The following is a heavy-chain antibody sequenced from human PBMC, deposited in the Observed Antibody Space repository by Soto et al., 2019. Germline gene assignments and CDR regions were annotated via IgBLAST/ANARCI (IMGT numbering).Heavy chain of an antibody. CDR3: ARWVGATSFDY. CDR2: IYYSGST. Sequence: QVQLQESGPGLVKPSQTLSLTCTVSGGSISSGGYYWSWIRQHPGKGLEWIGYIYYSGSTYYNPSLKRRVTISVDTSKNQYSLKLRSVTAADTAVYYCARWVGATSFDYWGQGTLVTVSS. V-gene: IGHV4-31*03. CDR1: GGSISSGGYY. D-gene: IGHD1-26*01. J-gene: IGHJ4*02.